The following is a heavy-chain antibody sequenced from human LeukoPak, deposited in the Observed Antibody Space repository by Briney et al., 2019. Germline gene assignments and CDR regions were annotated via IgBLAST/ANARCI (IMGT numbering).Heavy chain of an antibody. Sequence: PGGSLRLSCAASGFTFSSYWMSWVRQAPGKGLEWVANIKQDGSEKYYVDSVKGRFTISRDNAKNSLYLQMNSLRAEDTAVYYCARDGGITSGWYYLDYWGQGTLVTVSS. V-gene: IGHV3-7*01. CDR1: GFTFSSYW. CDR2: IKQDGSEK. D-gene: IGHD6-19*01. CDR3: ARDGGITSGWYYLDY. J-gene: IGHJ4*02.